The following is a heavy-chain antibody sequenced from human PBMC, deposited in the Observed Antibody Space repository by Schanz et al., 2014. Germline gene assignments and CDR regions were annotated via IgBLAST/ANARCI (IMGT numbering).Heavy chain of an antibody. CDR1: GFTFSSYA. V-gene: IGHV3-30*04. Sequence: ESGGGLIQPGGSLRLSCAASGFTFSSYALHWVRQAPGKGLEWVAFVPFDGSQKFYADSVKGRFTISRDNSKNTVYLQMNSLRAGDAAVYYCARIGGSVFDYWAQGTLVTVSS. CDR2: VPFDGSQK. D-gene: IGHD3-10*01. CDR3: ARIGGSVFDY. J-gene: IGHJ4*02.